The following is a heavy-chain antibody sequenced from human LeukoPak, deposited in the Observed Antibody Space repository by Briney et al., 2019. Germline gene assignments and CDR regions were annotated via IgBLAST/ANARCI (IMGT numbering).Heavy chain of an antibody. CDR2: IDSGGDT. CDR3: ARHASGVFDY. Sequence: PSETLSLTCTVSGGSISSSSYYWGWIRQPPGKALDWIGSIDSGGDTDHNPSLKSRVTVSVDTPKNHFSLKLSSVTAADTAVYYCARHASGVFDYWGKGTLVTVSS. CDR1: GGSISSSSYY. D-gene: IGHD1-26*01. J-gene: IGHJ4*02. V-gene: IGHV4-39*01.